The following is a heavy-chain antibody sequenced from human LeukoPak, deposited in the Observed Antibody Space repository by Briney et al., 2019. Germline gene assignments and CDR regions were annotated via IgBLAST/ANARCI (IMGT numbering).Heavy chain of an antibody. V-gene: IGHV4-4*07. CDR3: ARGGYCSGGSCYYFDY. Sequence: SETLSLTCSVSDGSMKSYHWSWIRQPAGKGLEWIGRIYTSGSTDYNPSLTSRVTMSVDTSKNQFSLKLSSVTAADTAVYYCARGGYCSGGSCYYFDYWGQGTLVTVSS. CDR1: DGSMKSYH. D-gene: IGHD2-15*01. CDR2: IYTSGST. J-gene: IGHJ4*02.